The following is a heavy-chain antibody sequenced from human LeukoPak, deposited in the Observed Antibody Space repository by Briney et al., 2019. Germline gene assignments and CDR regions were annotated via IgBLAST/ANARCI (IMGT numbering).Heavy chain of an antibody. J-gene: IGHJ4*02. CDR1: GFTVSSNY. Sequence: GGSLRLSCAASGFTVSSNYMSWVRQAPGKGLEWVSVICSGGSTYYADSVKGRFTISRDNSKNTLYLQMNSLRAEDTAVYYCARERYNWNDYYFDYWGQGTLVTVSS. D-gene: IGHD1-1*01. CDR2: ICSGGST. V-gene: IGHV3-53*01. CDR3: ARERYNWNDYYFDY.